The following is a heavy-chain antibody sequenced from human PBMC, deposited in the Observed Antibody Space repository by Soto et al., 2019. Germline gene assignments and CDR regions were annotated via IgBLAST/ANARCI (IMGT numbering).Heavy chain of an antibody. CDR2: ITGAGDGT. CDR1: GFTIENSV. D-gene: IGHD5-18*01. Sequence: EVQLVESGGGLVQPGGSLRLSCVASGFTIENSVMHWVRQTPGKGLMWVSRITGAGDGTLYADSVQGRFTISRDNAKNTVYLHMTGLRVEEKAVYYCARAQKWRQLSLNVFDLWGQGTTVTVSS. V-gene: IGHV3-74*01. J-gene: IGHJ3*01. CDR3: ARAQKWRQLSLNVFDL.